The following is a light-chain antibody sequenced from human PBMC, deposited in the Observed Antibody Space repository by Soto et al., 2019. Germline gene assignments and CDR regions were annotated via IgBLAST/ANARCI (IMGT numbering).Light chain of an antibody. J-gene: IGKJ5*01. CDR3: QQYGSSPST. CDR1: QSVSSSY. CDR2: DAS. Sequence: EIVFTQSPGTLSLSPGERATLSCRASQSVSSSYLAWYRQRPGLAPRLIIYDASSRDIGIPDRFSGSGSGTDFTLTISRLEPEDFEVYYCQQYGSSPSTFGQGTRLEIK. V-gene: IGKV3D-20*01.